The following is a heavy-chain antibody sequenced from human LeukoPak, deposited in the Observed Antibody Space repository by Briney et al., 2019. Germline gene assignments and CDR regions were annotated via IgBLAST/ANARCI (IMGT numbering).Heavy chain of an antibody. CDR3: ARRKRITMVRGVNSASDYYYYGMDV. Sequence: ASVKVSCKASGYTFTGYYIHWVRQAPGQGLEWMGWINPNSGGTNYAQKFQGRVTMTRDTSISTAYMELSRLRSDDTAVYYCARRKRITMVRGVNSASDYYYYGMDVWGQGTTVTVSS. V-gene: IGHV1-2*02. D-gene: IGHD3-10*01. CDR1: GYTFTGYY. CDR2: INPNSGGT. J-gene: IGHJ6*02.